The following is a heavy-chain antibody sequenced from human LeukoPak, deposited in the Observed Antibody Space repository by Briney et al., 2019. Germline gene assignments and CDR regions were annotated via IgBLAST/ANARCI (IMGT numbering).Heavy chain of an antibody. V-gene: IGHV1-69*04. CDR3: ARDRHYYDSSGYYSSY. D-gene: IGHD3-22*01. J-gene: IGHJ4*02. CDR2: IIPILGIA. Sequence: GASVKVSCKASGGTFSSYAISWVRQAPGQGLEWMGRIIPILGIANYAQKFQGRVTITADKSTSTAYMELSSLRSEDTAVYYCARDRHYYDSSGYYSSYWGRGTLVTVSS. CDR1: GGTFSSYA.